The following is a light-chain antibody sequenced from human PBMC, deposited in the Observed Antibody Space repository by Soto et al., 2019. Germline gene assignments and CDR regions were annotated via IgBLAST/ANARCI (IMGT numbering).Light chain of an antibody. CDR1: SSDVGDYNY. V-gene: IGLV2-14*03. CDR2: DVN. J-gene: IGLJ2*01. CDR3: SSYTSTGTLVV. Sequence: SVLTQPASVSGSPGQSITISCTGTSSDVGDYNYVSWYQQHPGKAPKLMIYDVNNRPSGVSNRFSGSKSGNTASLTISGLQAEDEADYFCSSYTSTGTLVVLGGGTKLTVL.